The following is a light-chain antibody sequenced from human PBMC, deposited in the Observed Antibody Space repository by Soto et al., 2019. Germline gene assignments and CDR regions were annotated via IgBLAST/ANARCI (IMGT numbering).Light chain of an antibody. CDR3: SSYAGSDHVV. CDR1: SSDVGGYDY. Sequence: QSALTQPPSASGSPGQSVTISCTGTSSDVGGYDYVSWYQQHPGKAPQLMIYEVNKRPSGVPDRFSGSKSDNTASLTVSGLQAEDEADYYCSSYAGSDHVVFGEGTKLTVL. CDR2: EVN. V-gene: IGLV2-8*01. J-gene: IGLJ2*01.